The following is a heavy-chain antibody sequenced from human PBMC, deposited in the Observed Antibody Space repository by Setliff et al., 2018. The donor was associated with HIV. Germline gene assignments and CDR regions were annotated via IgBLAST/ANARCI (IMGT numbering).Heavy chain of an antibody. CDR3: ARDDVGYCSGGSCYHLFDTFDI. CDR1: GYTFTSYY. Sequence: ASVKVSCKASGYTFTSYYMHWVRQAPGQGLEWMGIINPSGGSTSYAQKFQGRVTMTRDTSTSTVYMELRSLRSDDAAVYYCARDDVGYCSGGSCYHLFDTFDIWGQGTVVTVSS. D-gene: IGHD2-15*01. CDR2: INPSGGST. J-gene: IGHJ3*02. V-gene: IGHV1-46*01.